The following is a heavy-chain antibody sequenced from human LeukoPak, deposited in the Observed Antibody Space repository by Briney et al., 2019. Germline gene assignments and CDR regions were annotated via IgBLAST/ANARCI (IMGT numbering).Heavy chain of an antibody. D-gene: IGHD3-22*01. J-gene: IGHJ5*02. CDR1: GGSIGSYY. CDR3: ARDPEHHYDSSGYSNWFDP. CDR2: IYTSGST. Sequence: SETLSLTCTVSGGSIGSYYWSWIRQPAGKGLEWIGRIYTSGSTNYNPSLKSRVTMSVDTSKNQFSLKLSSVTAADTAVYYCARDPEHHYDSSGYSNWFDPWGQGTLVTVSS. V-gene: IGHV4-4*07.